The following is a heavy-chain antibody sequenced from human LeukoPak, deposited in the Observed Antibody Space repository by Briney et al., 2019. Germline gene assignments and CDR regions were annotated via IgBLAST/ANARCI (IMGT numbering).Heavy chain of an antibody. V-gene: IGHV3-33*01. CDR2: IWYDGTNK. Sequence: QTGGSLRLSCAASGFTFSSHGMHWVRQGPGKGLEWVAVIWYDGTNKYYADSVKGRFTISRDNSKNTLYLQMSSLRAEDTAVYYCARVEVNQDIVVVPTTVPDYWGQGTLVTVSS. J-gene: IGHJ4*02. CDR1: GFTFSSHG. CDR3: ARVEVNQDIVVVPTTVPDY. D-gene: IGHD2-2*01.